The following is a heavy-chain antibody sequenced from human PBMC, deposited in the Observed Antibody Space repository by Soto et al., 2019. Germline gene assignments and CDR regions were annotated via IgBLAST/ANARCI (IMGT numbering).Heavy chain of an antibody. CDR2: IHYSETT. V-gene: IGHV4-30-4*01. D-gene: IGHD3-22*01. Sequence: QVQLQESGPGLVKASQTLSLTCTVSGASVNSGDYYWSWVRQPPGRGLEWSGYIHYSETTYYNPSLKSRVKILVETFKNQVALEVSSVTAADTAGYYCARAHRYYDYPDIWGQGTTVTVSS. J-gene: IGHJ3*02. CDR3: ARAHRYYDYPDI. CDR1: GASVNSGDYY.